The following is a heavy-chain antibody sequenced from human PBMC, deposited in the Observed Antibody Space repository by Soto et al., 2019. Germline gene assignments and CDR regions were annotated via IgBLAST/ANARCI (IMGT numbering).Heavy chain of an antibody. V-gene: IGHV3-21*01. CDR3: ARDRGYCSSTSCPPGWFDP. CDR1: GFTFSSYS. CDR2: ISSSSSYI. Sequence: GGSLRLSCAASGFTFSSYSMNWVRQAPGKGLEWVSSISSSSSYIYYADSVKGRFTISRDNAKNSLYLQMNSLRAEDTAVYYCARDRGYCSSTSCPPGWFDPWGQGTLVTVSS. J-gene: IGHJ5*02. D-gene: IGHD2-2*03.